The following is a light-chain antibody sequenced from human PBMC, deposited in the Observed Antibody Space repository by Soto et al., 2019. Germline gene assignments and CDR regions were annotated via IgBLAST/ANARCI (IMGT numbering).Light chain of an antibody. CDR3: QQYDSSSPT. Sequence: DIQMTQSPSTLSASVGDGVTITCRASQNISVWLAWYQQRPGKAPKFLIYDASSLETGVPSRFSGSGSGTEVTPTIRSLQPDDFATYYCQQYDSSSPTFGQGTKLEIK. CDR2: DAS. V-gene: IGKV1-5*01. J-gene: IGKJ2*01. CDR1: QNISVW.